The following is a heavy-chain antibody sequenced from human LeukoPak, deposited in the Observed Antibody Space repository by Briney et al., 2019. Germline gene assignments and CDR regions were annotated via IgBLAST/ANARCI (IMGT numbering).Heavy chain of an antibody. V-gene: IGHV3-48*01. Sequence: PGGSLRLSCVGSGFRFSSYDMNWVRQAPGRGLEWLSYLTRTSSATWYADSVKGRFTIFRDNAKSSLYLQMNSLRVEDTAVYYCATGGSEYRSDWFDSWVQGTLVNVAS. CDR2: LTRTSSAT. CDR3: ATGGSEYRSDWFDS. J-gene: IGHJ5*01. CDR1: GFRFSSYD. D-gene: IGHD5-18*01.